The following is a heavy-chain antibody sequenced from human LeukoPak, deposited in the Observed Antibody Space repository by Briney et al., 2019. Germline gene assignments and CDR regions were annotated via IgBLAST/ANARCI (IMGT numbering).Heavy chain of an antibody. CDR1: GGSLSSYY. D-gene: IGHD5-12*01. Sequence: SETLSLTCTVSGGSLSSYYWSWIRQPPGKGLAWIGYIYYSGSTNYNPSLKSRVTISVDTSKNQFSPKLSSVTAADTAVYYCARSLATYYFDYWGQGTLVTVSS. CDR2: IYYSGST. CDR3: ARSLATYYFDY. J-gene: IGHJ4*02. V-gene: IGHV4-59*01.